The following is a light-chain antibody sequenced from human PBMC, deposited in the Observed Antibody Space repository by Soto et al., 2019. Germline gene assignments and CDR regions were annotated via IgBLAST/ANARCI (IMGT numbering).Light chain of an antibody. CDR2: EVS. V-gene: IGLV2-8*01. J-gene: IGLJ1*01. CDR1: SSDVGGYKY. CDR3: SSYAGSNSPYV. Sequence: QSVLTQPPSASGSPGQSVTISCTGTSSDVGGYKYVSWYQQHPGKAPKVMIYEVSKRPSGVPDRFSGSKSGNTASLTVSGLQAEDEADYYCSSYAGSNSPYVFGTGTKLTVL.